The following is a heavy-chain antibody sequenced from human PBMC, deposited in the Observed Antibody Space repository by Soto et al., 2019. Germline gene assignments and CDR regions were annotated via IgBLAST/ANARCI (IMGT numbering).Heavy chain of an antibody. J-gene: IGHJ6*02. CDR3: TTDRMAIAATSYYYYGMDV. CDR1: GFTFSNAW. CDR2: IKSKTDGGTT. Sequence: EVQLVESGGGLVKPGGSLRLSCAASGFTFSNAWMSWVRQAPGKGLEWVGRIKSKTDGGTTDYAAPVKGRFTISRDDSKNTLYLQMNSLKTEDTAVYYCTTDRMAIAATSYYYYGMDVWGQGTTVTVSS. V-gene: IGHV3-15*01.